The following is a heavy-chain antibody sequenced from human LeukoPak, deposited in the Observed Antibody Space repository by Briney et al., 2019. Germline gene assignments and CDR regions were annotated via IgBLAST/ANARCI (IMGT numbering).Heavy chain of an antibody. CDR3: ATKKNTYYYGSGSYYHFDY. CDR2: FDPEDGET. D-gene: IGHD3-10*01. Sequence: ASVKVSCKVSGYTLTELSMHWVRQAPGKGLEWMGGFDPEDGETIYAQKFQGRVTMTEDTSTDTAYMELSSLRSEDTAVYYCATKKNTYYYGSGSYYHFDYWGQGTLVTVSS. CDR1: GYTLTELS. J-gene: IGHJ4*02. V-gene: IGHV1-24*01.